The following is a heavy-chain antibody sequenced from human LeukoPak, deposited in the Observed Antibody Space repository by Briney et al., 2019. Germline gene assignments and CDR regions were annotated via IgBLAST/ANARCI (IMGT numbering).Heavy chain of an antibody. CDR3: ARPTSIIPSSNIYYYYYAMDL. Sequence: ASVKVSCKASGYTFTSYYMHWVRQAPGQGLEGMGIINPSHDSTTYPQKFQGRITTTRDSSTSTVYMELSSLSSEDTAVYYCARPTSIIPSSNIYYYYYAMDLWGQGTTVTVSS. J-gene: IGHJ6*02. CDR1: GYTFTSYY. CDR2: INPSHDST. D-gene: IGHD2-2*01. V-gene: IGHV1-46*01.